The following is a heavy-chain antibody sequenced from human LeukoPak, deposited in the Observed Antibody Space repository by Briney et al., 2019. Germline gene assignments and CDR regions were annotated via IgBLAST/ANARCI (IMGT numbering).Heavy chain of an antibody. D-gene: IGHD2-21*02. CDR3: ARDARYCGADCYSGYFDD. Sequence: GGSLRLSCAVSGXMFNTYEMNWVRQAPGKGLEWVSYISSSGSGKYYADSVKGRFTISRDNAKNSLYLQMNNLRAEDTAVYYCARDARYCGADCYSGYFDDWGQGTLVTVSS. J-gene: IGHJ4*02. V-gene: IGHV3-48*03. CDR1: GXMFNTYE. CDR2: ISSSGSGK.